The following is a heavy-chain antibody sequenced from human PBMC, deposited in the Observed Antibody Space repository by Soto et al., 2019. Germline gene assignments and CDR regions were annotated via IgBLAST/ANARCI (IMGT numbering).Heavy chain of an antibody. V-gene: IGHV4-39*01. J-gene: IGHJ4*02. CDR3: ASSSPFHY. D-gene: IGHD6-6*01. Sequence: SETLSLTCTVSGDSISTNSYSWGWIRQPPGQGLEWIGLFYYSGSTHYNPSLKSRLTVSVDTSKNQFSLKVSSVTAADTGVYYCASSSPFHYWGPGILVTVSS. CDR1: GDSISTNSYS. CDR2: FYYSGST.